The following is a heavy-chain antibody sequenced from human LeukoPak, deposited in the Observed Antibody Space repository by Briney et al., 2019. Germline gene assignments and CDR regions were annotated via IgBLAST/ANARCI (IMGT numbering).Heavy chain of an antibody. Sequence: SETLSLTCTVSGYSISSGYYWGWIRQPPGKGLEWIGSIYHSGSTYYNPSLKSRVTISVDTSKNQFSLKLSSVTAADTAVYYCARQSAARRPFDPWGQGTLVTVSS. CDR1: GYSISSGYY. D-gene: IGHD6-6*01. CDR2: IYHSGST. CDR3: ARQSAARRPFDP. J-gene: IGHJ5*02. V-gene: IGHV4-38-2*02.